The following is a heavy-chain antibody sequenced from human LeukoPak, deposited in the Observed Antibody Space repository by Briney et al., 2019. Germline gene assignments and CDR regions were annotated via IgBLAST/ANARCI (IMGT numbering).Heavy chain of an antibody. Sequence: GGSLRLSCAASGFTFSSYAMHWFRQAPGKGLEWVAVISYDGSNKYYADSVKGRFTISRDNSKNTLYLQMNSLRAEDTAVYYCARDRYCSSTSCYSAPDYWGQGTLVTVSS. D-gene: IGHD2-2*01. CDR3: ARDRYCSSTSCYSAPDY. CDR2: ISYDGSNK. V-gene: IGHV3-30-3*01. CDR1: GFTFSSYA. J-gene: IGHJ4*02.